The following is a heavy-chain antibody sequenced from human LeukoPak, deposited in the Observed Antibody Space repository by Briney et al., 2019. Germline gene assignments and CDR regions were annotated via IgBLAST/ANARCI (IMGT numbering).Heavy chain of an antibody. V-gene: IGHV3-30*19. CDR3: ARVIQQLSFDC. CDR1: GFTFSIYG. Sequence: GGSLRLSCAASGFTFSIYGIHWVRQAPGKGLEWVSVISYDGSNKYYADSVKGRFTISRDNSKNTLYLQMNSLRAEDTAVYYCARVIQQLSFDCWGQGTLVTVSS. CDR2: ISYDGSNK. D-gene: IGHD6-13*01. J-gene: IGHJ4*02.